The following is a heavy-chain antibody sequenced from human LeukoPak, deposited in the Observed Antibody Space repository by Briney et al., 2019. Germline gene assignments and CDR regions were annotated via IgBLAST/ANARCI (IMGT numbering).Heavy chain of an antibody. CDR3: ARDRDYDFWSGYTSDAFDI. V-gene: IGHV3-21*01. CDR2: ISSSSSYI. D-gene: IGHD3-3*01. CDR1: GFTFSSYS. J-gene: IGHJ3*02. Sequence: GGSLRLSCAASGFTFSSYSMNWVRQAPGKGLEWVSSISSSSSYIYYADSVKGRFTISRDNAKYSLYLQMNSLRAEDTAVYYCARDRDYDFWSGYTSDAFDIWGQGTMVTVSS.